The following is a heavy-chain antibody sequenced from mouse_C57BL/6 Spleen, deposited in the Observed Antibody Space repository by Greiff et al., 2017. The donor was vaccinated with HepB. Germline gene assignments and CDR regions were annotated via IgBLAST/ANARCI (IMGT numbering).Heavy chain of an antibody. Sequence: QVQLQQPGAELVKPGASVKLSCKASGYTFTSYWMQWVKQRPGQGLEWIGEIDPSDSYTNYNQKFKGKATLTVDTSSSTAYMQHSSLTSEDSAVYYCARSGSNGGLDYGGQGTTLTVDS. CDR1: GYTFTSYW. V-gene: IGHV1-50*01. J-gene: IGHJ2*01. CDR2: IDPSDSYT. D-gene: IGHD1-1*01. CDR3: ARSGSNGGLDY.